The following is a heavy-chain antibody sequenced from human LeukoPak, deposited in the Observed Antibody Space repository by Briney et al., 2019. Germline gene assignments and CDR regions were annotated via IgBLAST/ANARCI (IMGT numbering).Heavy chain of an antibody. J-gene: IGHJ5*02. CDR1: GGSFSGYY. Sequence: SETLSLTCAVYGGSFSGYYWSWIRQPPGKGLEWIGSIYHSGSTYYNPSLKSRATISVDTSKNQFSLKLSSVTAADTAVYYCARKNYDFWSGYYKNWLDPWGQGTLVTVSS. V-gene: IGHV4-34*01. D-gene: IGHD3-3*01. CDR2: IYHSGST. CDR3: ARKNYDFWSGYYKNWLDP.